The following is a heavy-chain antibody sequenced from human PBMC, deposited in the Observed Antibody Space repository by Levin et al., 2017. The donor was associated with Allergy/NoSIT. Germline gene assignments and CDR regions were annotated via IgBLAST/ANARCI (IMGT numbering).Heavy chain of an antibody. CDR1: GGSISSYY. D-gene: IGHD3-10*01. V-gene: IGHV4-59*01. Sequence: SQTLSLTCTVSGGSISSYYWSWIRQPPGKGLEWIGYIYYSGSTNYNPSLKSRVTISVDTSKNQFSLKLSSVTAADTAVYYCATSRAHYYGSGSYLGQNAFDIWGQGTMVTVSS. CDR2: IYYSGST. J-gene: IGHJ3*02. CDR3: ATSRAHYYGSGSYLGQNAFDI.